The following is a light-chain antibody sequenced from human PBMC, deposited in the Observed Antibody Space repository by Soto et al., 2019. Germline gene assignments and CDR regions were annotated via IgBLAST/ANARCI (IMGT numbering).Light chain of an antibody. CDR2: EVT. CDR1: SSDLGNYNY. Sequence: QSALTQPAAVSGYPGQSITISCTGASSDLGNYNYVSWYQQHLGKAPKLIIFEVTNRPSGVSDRFSGSKSGNTASLTISGLQAEDEADYDCSLYTATTYVFGSGTKVTVL. J-gene: IGLJ1*01. CDR3: SLYTATTYV. V-gene: IGLV2-14*01.